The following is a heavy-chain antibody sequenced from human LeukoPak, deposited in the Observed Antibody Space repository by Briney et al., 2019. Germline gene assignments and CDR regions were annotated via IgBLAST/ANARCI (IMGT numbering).Heavy chain of an antibody. CDR1: GFTFSSYE. J-gene: IGHJ4*02. Sequence: GGSLRLSCAASGFTFSSYEMNWVRQAPGKGLEWVSYISSSGCTIYYADSVKGRFTISRDNAKNSLYLQMNSLRAEDTAVYYCARDVLATSFDYWGQGTLVTVSS. V-gene: IGHV3-48*03. CDR2: ISSSGCTI. CDR3: ARDVLATSFDY. D-gene: IGHD5-12*01.